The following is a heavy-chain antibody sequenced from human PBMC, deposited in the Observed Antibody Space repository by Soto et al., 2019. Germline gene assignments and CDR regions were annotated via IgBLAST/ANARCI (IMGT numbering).Heavy chain of an antibody. CDR2: IYYSGST. J-gene: IGHJ4*02. CDR3: ARLGGYYQSLDY. V-gene: IGHV4-59*08. Sequence: SETLSLTCSVSGGSISSYYWSWIRQPPGKGLEWIGYIYYSGSTNYNPSLKSRVTISLDTSKNQFSLKLSSVTAADTAVYYCARLGGYYQSLDYWGQGTLVTVS. CDR1: GGSISSYY. D-gene: IGHD3-22*01.